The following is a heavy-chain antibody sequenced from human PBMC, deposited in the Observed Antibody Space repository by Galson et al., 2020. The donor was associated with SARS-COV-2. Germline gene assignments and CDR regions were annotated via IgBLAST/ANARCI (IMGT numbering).Heavy chain of an antibody. CDR3: VRDHMWAFDY. D-gene: IGHD1-26*01. Sequence: GESLKILRSVSCFKVFSLNCVRQAPGKGLEWVSYIGWVNIYYADSVKGRFTISRDDARNSLYLQLNSLRDEDTAVYYCVRDHMWAFDYWGQGTLVTGSS. J-gene: IGHJ4*02. CDR2: IGWVNI. V-gene: IGHV3-48*02. CDR1: CFKVFS.